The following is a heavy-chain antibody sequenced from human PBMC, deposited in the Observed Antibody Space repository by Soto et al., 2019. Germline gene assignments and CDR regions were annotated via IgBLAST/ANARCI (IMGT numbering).Heavy chain of an antibody. Sequence: SETPSLTCTVSRPSISGFAWRWMRNSAGRGLEGIGRIYATWTNDYNPSLNGRVMVSVDTYKKQFSLKLRYVNAADTAVYYCVRDGTKTLRDWFDPWGQGVSVTVSS. D-gene: IGHD1-1*01. V-gene: IGHV4-4*07. CDR3: VRDGTKTLRDWFDP. J-gene: IGHJ5*02. CDR1: RPSISGFA. CDR2: IYATWTN.